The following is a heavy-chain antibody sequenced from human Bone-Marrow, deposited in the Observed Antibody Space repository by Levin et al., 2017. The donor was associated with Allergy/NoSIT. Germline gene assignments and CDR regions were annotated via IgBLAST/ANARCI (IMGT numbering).Heavy chain of an antibody. Sequence: SLKISCAASGFTFDDYAMHWVRQAPGKGLEWVSGISWNSGSIGYADSVKGRFTISRDNAKNSLYLQMNSLRAEDTALYYCAKDIFHIVGDAFDIWGQGTMVTVAS. CDR2: ISWNSGSI. J-gene: IGHJ3*02. CDR1: GFTFDDYA. CDR3: AKDIFHIVGDAFDI. V-gene: IGHV3-9*01. D-gene: IGHD2-15*01.